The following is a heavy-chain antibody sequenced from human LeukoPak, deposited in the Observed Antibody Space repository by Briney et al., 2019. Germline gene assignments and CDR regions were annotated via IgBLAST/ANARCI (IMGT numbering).Heavy chain of an antibody. CDR1: GVSFSGYY. J-gene: IGHJ4*02. Sequence: SETLSFTCAVYGVSFSGYYWSWLRQPPGKGLEWIGEINHSGSTNYNPSLKSRVTISVDTSKNQFSLKLSSVTAADTAVYYCARGRRSSGFGFDYWGQGTLVTVSS. CDR2: INHSGST. D-gene: IGHD6-19*01. CDR3: ARGRRSSGFGFDY. V-gene: IGHV4-34*01.